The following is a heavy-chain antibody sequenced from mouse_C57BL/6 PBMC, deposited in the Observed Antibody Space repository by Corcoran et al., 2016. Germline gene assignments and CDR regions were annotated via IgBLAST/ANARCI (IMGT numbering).Heavy chain of an antibody. J-gene: IGHJ3*01. D-gene: IGHD1-1*01. CDR3: AIYYYGSSYIAY. CDR1: GYTFTEYP. V-gene: IGHV9-1*01. CDR2: IYTDTGEQ. Sequence: QIQLGQSVPELKKPGETVKFSCKASGYTFTEYPMHWVKQAPGKGFKWMGRIYTDTGEQTYAEEFKGRLAFSLETSASTAYLQINNLKNEDTATYVCAIYYYGSSYIAYWGQGTLVTVSA.